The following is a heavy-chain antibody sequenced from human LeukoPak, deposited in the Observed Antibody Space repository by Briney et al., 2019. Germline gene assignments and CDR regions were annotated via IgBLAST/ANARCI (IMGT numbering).Heavy chain of an antibody. Sequence: GGSLRLSCAASGFTFSGSAMHWVRQAPGKGLEWVSGIRSKANSYATAYAASVKGRFTISRYYSKNTAYLQMHRLKTEDAAVYYCVMATIFYNWFDPWGQGTLVTVSS. CDR3: VMATIFYNWFDP. D-gene: IGHD5-24*01. CDR1: GFTFSGSA. CDR2: IRSKANSYAT. J-gene: IGHJ5*02. V-gene: IGHV3-73*01.